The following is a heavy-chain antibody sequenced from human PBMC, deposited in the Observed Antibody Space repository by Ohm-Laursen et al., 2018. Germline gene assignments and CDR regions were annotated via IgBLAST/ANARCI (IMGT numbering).Heavy chain of an antibody. CDR3: AKHSSSWVDY. CDR2: ISYDGSNK. J-gene: IGHJ4*02. Sequence: SLRLSCTASGFTFSSYGMHWVRQAPGKGLEWVAVISYDGSNKYYADSVKGRFTISRDNSKNTLYLQMNSLRAEDTAVYYCAKHSSSWVDYWGQGTLVTVSS. D-gene: IGHD6-13*01. V-gene: IGHV3-30*18. CDR1: GFTFSSYG.